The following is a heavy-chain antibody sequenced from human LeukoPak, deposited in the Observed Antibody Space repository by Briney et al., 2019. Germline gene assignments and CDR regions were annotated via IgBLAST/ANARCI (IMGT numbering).Heavy chain of an antibody. CDR2: IYTSGST. J-gene: IGHJ4*02. Sequence: PSETLSLTCTVSGGSISSYYWSWIRQPAGKGLEWIGRIYTSGSTNYNPSLKSRVTMSVDTSKNQFSLKLSSVTAADTAVYYCARVRVMITFGGVIAAPYYFDYWGQGTLVTVSS. V-gene: IGHV4-4*07. CDR1: GGSISSYY. D-gene: IGHD3-16*02. CDR3: ARVRVMITFGGVIAAPYYFDY.